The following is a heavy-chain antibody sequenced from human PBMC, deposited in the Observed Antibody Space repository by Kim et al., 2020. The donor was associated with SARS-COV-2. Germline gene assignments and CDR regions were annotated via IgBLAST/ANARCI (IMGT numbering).Heavy chain of an antibody. CDR1: GYTFIKYA. J-gene: IGHJ4*02. CDR3: ARGGRFPDRSGNYHYYFDY. CDR2: INTDNVET. D-gene: IGHD3-3*01. V-gene: IGHV1-18*01. Sequence: ASVKVSCKTFGYTFIKYAITWVRQAPGQGLEWIGCINTDNVETNNAQGFQGRVSMTTDTPTTTAYMELWTLRSDDTAVYYCARGGRFPDRSGNYHYYFDYWGLGTLVTVSS.